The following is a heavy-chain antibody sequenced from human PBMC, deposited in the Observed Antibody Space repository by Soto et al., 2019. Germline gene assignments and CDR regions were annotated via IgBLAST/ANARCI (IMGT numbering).Heavy chain of an antibody. D-gene: IGHD3-22*01. CDR1: GGSISSSSYY. V-gene: IGHV4-39*01. CDR2: IYYSGST. Sequence: PSETLSLTCTVSGGSISSSSYYWGWIRQPPGKGLEWIGSIYYSGSTYYNPSLKSRVTISVDTSKNQFSLKLSSVTAADTAVYYCARPSTITMIYGMDVWGKGTTVTVSS. J-gene: IGHJ6*04. CDR3: ARPSTITMIYGMDV.